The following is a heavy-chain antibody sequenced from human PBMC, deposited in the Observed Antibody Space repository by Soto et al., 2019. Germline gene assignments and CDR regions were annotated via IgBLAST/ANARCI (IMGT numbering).Heavy chain of an antibody. CDR1: GFTFGSYA. D-gene: IGHD3-9*01. CDR2: ISGSGGST. Sequence: GGSLRLSCAASGFTFGSYAMSWVRQAPGKGLEWVSAISGSGGSTYYADSVRGRFTISRDNSKNTLYLQMNSLRAEDTAVYYCAKPNDILTGYYWFDYWGQGTLVTISS. V-gene: IGHV3-23*01. J-gene: IGHJ4*02. CDR3: AKPNDILTGYYWFDY.